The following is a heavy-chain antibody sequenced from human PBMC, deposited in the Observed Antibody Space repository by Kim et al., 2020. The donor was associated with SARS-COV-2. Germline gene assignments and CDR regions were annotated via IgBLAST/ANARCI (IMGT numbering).Heavy chain of an antibody. CDR1: GGSIKSAGNY. CDR3: ARGPEYSSRFDY. D-gene: IGHD6-6*01. J-gene: IGHJ4*02. CDR2: TYYSGAT. V-gene: IGHV4-31*03. Sequence: SETLSLTCSVSGGSIKSAGNYWTWIRQHPGKGLEWIGYTYYSGATHYNPSLKSRVTISVDTPKNRFSLKLTSVTAADTAVYYCARGPEYSSRFDYWGQGTLVSVSS.